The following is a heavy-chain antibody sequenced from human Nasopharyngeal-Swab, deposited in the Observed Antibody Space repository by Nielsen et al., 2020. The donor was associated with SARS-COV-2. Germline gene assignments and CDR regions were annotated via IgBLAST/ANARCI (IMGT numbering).Heavy chain of an antibody. CDR2: ISSSSSTI. CDR1: GFTFSSYS. V-gene: IGHV3-48*04. D-gene: IGHD6-13*01. CDR3: ARDEVYSSSLYVPQSYYYYGMDV. Sequence: GGSLRLSCAASGFTFSSYSMNWVRQAPGKGLEWVSYISSSSSTIYYADSVKGRFTISRDNAKNSLYLQMNSLRAEDTAVYYCARDEVYSSSLYVPQSYYYYGMDVWGQGTTVTVSS. J-gene: IGHJ6*02.